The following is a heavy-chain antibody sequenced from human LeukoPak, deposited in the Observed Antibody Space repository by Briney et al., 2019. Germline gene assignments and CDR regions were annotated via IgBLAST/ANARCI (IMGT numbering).Heavy chain of an antibody. CDR1: GFTFSSYA. CDR2: IRYDGSNK. V-gene: IGHV3-30*02. D-gene: IGHD3-10*01. Sequence: GGSLRLSCAVSGFTFSSYAMSWVRQAPGKGLEWVAFIRYDGSNKYYADSVKGRFTISRDNSKNTLYLQMNSLRAEDTAVYYCAKDPSPYGSGVTVDYWGQGTLVTVSS. CDR3: AKDPSPYGSGVTVDY. J-gene: IGHJ4*02.